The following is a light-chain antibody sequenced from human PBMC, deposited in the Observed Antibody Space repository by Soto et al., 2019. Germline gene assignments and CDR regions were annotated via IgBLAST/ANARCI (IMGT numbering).Light chain of an antibody. V-gene: IGLV2-14*01. J-gene: IGLJ1*01. Sequence: QSALTHPASVSGSPGQSITISCTGTSSDVGGYNYVSWYQQHPGKAPKPMIYEVSNRPSGVSNRFSGSKSGNTASLTISGLQAEDEADYYCSSYTSSSTYVFGTGTKLTVL. CDR3: SSYTSSSTYV. CDR1: SSDVGGYNY. CDR2: EVS.